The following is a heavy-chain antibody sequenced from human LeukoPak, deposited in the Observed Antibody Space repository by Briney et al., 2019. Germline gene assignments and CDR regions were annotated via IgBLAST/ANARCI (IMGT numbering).Heavy chain of an antibody. Sequence: ASVKVSCKASGGTFSSYAISLVRQAPGQGLEWMGGIIPIFGTANYAQKFQGRVTMTRDTSISTAYMELSRLRSDDTAVYYCARRVRGEIMRGFDYWGQGTLVTVSS. CDR2: IIPIFGTA. D-gene: IGHD3-10*01. J-gene: IGHJ4*02. V-gene: IGHV1-69*05. CDR3: ARRVRGEIMRGFDY. CDR1: GGTFSSYA.